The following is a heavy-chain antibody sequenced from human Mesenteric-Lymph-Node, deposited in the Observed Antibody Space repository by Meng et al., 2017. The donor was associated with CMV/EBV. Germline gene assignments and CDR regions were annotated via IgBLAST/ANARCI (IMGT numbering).Heavy chain of an antibody. CDR1: GCSLSMYS. CDR3: ARHQRWLKSEGCFHY. J-gene: IGHJ4*02. V-gene: IGHV4-34*01. D-gene: IGHD4-23*01. CDR2: IKHSGST. Sequence: QVQSQVLVSCLSQSSRLLSPTCAVYGCSLSMYSLSQTRQRPGKGLDWLVEIKHSGSTNYNPSLKCGVTISVDTSKDQFSLKLSYGTAADTAVYYCARHQRWLKSEGCFHYWGQGTLVTVSS.